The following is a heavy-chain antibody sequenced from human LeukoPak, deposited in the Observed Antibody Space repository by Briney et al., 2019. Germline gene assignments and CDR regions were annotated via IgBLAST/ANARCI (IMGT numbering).Heavy chain of an antibody. V-gene: IGHV4-59*01. D-gene: IGHD3-16*01. Sequence: SETLSLTCTISDDSISDYYRGWIRQPPGKGLEWIGYFHNSGTSTYNPALKSRVTISADTSKNQFSLKLNSLTTADTAVYYCTRGAGWLIDYWGQGILVTVSS. CDR2: FHNSGTS. CDR1: DDSISDYY. CDR3: TRGAGWLIDY. J-gene: IGHJ4*02.